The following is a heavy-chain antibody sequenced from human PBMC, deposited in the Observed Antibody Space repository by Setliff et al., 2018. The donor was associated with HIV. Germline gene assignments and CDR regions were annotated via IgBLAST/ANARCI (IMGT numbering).Heavy chain of an antibody. CDR1: GYSISSGYY. CDR3: ARYRRDDYYLTAYFDS. Sequence: SETLSLTCTVSGYSISSGYYWGWIRLPPGKGLEWIGDIYITEDTDYNPSLKSRVTISVDTSKNQLSLKLSSLTAADTAVYYCARYRRDDYYLTAYFDSWGQGTLVTVSS. J-gene: IGHJ4*02. CDR2: IYITEDT. V-gene: IGHV4-38-2*02. D-gene: IGHD1-26*01.